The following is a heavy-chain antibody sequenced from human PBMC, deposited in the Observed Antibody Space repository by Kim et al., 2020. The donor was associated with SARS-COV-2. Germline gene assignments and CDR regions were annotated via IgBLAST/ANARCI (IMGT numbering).Heavy chain of an antibody. Sequence: ASVKVSCKASGYTFTNYYIHWVRQAPGEGLEWMGWINPNSGGTNYAQKFQGRVTLTRDTSINTAYMDLSRLTSDDTAVYYCAREVAQNGMDVWGQGTTVT. D-gene: IGHD5-12*01. CDR2: INPNSGGT. CDR1: GYTFTNYY. J-gene: IGHJ6*02. V-gene: IGHV1-2*02. CDR3: AREVAQNGMDV.